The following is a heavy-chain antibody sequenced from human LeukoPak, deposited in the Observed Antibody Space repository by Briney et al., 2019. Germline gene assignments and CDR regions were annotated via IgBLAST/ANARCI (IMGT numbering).Heavy chain of an antibody. V-gene: IGHV1-2*02. CDR3: ATGGVGSHWYFDL. CDR2: INPNSGDT. D-gene: IGHD3-10*01. J-gene: IGHJ2*01. CDR1: GYTFTGSY. Sequence: ASVKVSCKASGYTFTGSYMHWVRQAPGQGLEGMGWINPNSGDTDYAQKFQGRVTMTRDTSIGTAYMELSRLRSDDTAVYYCATGGVGSHWYFDLWGRGTLVTVSS.